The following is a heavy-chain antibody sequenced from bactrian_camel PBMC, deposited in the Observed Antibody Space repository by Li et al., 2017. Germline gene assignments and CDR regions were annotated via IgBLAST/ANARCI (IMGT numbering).Heavy chain of an antibody. CDR2: IDSEDGTT. D-gene: IGHD2*01. CDR3: AARGPYCYTKLSVRDFTY. V-gene: IGHV3S31*01. CDR1: GVTYRRNC. Sequence: VQLVESGGGSVQTGGSLKLSCVVSGVTYRRNCMGWFRQAAGKEREGVASIDSEDGTTNYADSVKGRFTIFKDKGKNTLNLQMSSLKPEDTATYYCAARGPYCYTKLSVRDFTYWGQGTQVTVS. J-gene: IGHJ6*01.